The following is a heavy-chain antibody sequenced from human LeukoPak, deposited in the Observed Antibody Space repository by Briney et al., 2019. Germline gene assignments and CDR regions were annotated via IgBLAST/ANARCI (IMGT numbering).Heavy chain of an antibody. CDR1: GFTFSSYE. Sequence: PGGSLRLSCAASGFTFSSYEMNRVRQAPGKGLEWVSYISSSGSTIYYADSVKGRFTISRDNAKNSLYLQMNSLRAEDTAVYYCARGYYDSSGYYGNYFDYWGQGTLVTVSS. V-gene: IGHV3-48*03. J-gene: IGHJ4*02. D-gene: IGHD3-22*01. CDR2: ISSSGSTI. CDR3: ARGYYDSSGYYGNYFDY.